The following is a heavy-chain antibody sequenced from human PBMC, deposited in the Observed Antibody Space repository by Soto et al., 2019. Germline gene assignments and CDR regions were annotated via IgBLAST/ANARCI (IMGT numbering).Heavy chain of an antibody. V-gene: IGHV1-3*01. CDR3: AIDAEELRPGAYTAPAI. D-gene: IGHD1-1*01. J-gene: IGHJ3*02. Sequence: VPVKVSCRATGYTFSAYTMNWVRQAPGQSLERMGWIDAGTGNTKYSQNFQGRVCITRDTSARRVYMELTGLTSEYTAVYYCAIDAEELRPGAYTAPAIW. CDR1: GYTFSAYT. CDR2: IDAGTGNT.